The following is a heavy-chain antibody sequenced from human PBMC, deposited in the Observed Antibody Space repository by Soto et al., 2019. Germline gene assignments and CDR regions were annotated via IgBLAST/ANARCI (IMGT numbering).Heavy chain of an antibody. V-gene: IGHV1-2*04. CDR3: ARATKKQLVVGDAFDI. CDR1: GYTFTGYY. Sequence: ASVKVSCKASGYTFTGYYMHWVRQAPGQGLEWMGWINPNSGGTNYAQKFQGWVTMTRDTSISTAYMELSRLRSDDTAVYYCARATKKQLVVGDAFDIWGQGTMVTVSS. CDR2: INPNSGGT. J-gene: IGHJ3*02. D-gene: IGHD6-13*01.